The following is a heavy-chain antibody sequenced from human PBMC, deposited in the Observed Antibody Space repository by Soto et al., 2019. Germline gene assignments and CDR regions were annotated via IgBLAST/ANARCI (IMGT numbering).Heavy chain of an antibody. CDR2: IRSKAYGGTT. D-gene: IGHD3-10*01. Sequence: GGSLRLSCTASGFTFGDYAMGWFRQAPGKGLESVGFIRSKAYGGTTEYAASVKGRFTISRDDSKSIAYLQMNSLKTEDTAVYYCTSLYYYGSGSYLPHWYFDLWGRGTLVTVSS. V-gene: IGHV3-49*03. CDR3: TSLYYYGSGSYLPHWYFDL. CDR1: GFTFGDYA. J-gene: IGHJ2*01.